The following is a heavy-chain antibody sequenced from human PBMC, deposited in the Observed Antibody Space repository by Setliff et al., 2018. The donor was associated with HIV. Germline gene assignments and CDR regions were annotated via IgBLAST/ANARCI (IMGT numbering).Heavy chain of an antibody. CDR1: GFFFSNYP. CDR3: VRETVGAFDH. CDR2: ISSSSVSRAV. Sequence: PGGSLRLSCAVSGFFFSNYPMNWVRQAPGKGLEWVSSISSSSVSRAVLYADSVKGRFTISRDNAKNSLYLQMNSLRADDTAVYYCVRETVGAFDHWGQGALVTVSS. V-gene: IGHV3-48*04. J-gene: IGHJ4*02.